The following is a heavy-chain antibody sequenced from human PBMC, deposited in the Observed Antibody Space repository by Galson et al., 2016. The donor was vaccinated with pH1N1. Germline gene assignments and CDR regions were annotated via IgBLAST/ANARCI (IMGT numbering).Heavy chain of an antibody. D-gene: IGHD1-1*01. CDR3: AKDMNLERREGALDY. Sequence: SLRLSCAASGFTFNDYCMHWVRQAPGKGLEWVSSISWNSGSIVYADSVKGRFTTSRDNAKNSLYLQMNSLRVEDTALYYCAKDMNLERREGALDYLGQGALVTVSS. CDR1: GFTFNDYC. CDR2: ISWNSGSI. V-gene: IGHV3-9*01. J-gene: IGHJ4*02.